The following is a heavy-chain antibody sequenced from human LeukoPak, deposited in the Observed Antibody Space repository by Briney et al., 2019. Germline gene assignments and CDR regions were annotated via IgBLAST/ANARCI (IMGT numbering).Heavy chain of an antibody. CDR3: VKRELYIVATT. Sequence: GASPRLSCAASGFTSSSNAMGWVRQAPGKGLEWVSAISPGGSPYYADSVKGRFTISRDNSKNTLYLQMNSLRAEDTAVYYCVKRELYIVATTWGQGTLVTVSS. D-gene: IGHD5-12*01. J-gene: IGHJ5*02. CDR1: GFTSSSNA. V-gene: IGHV3-23*01. CDR2: ISPGGSP.